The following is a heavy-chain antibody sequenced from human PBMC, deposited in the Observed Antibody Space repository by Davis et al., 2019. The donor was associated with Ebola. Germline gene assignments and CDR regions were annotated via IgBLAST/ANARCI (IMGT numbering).Heavy chain of an antibody. CDR2: IIPMIHTT. J-gene: IGHJ5*02. D-gene: IGHD1-26*01. V-gene: IGHV1-69*13. CDR1: GGTLRSYA. Sequence: SVKVSCKASGGTLRSYAISWVRQAPGQGLEWMGGIIPMIHTTKYAQKFQGRVTVTADESTGTAYMELSSLRSEDTAVYYCARVPWATLAGWFDPWGQGTLVTVSS. CDR3: ARVPWATLAGWFDP.